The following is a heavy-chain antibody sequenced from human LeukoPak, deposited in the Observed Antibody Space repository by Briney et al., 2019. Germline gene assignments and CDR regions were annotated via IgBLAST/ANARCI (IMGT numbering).Heavy chain of an antibody. CDR1: GFTFSAFS. CDR2: ISSSSSDI. V-gene: IGHV3-21*01. J-gene: IGHJ4*02. Sequence: AGGSLRLSCAASGFTFSAFSMNWVRQAPGKGLEWVSAISSSSSDIYCTDSVKGRFTISRDNANNFLYLQVSSLRAEDTAVYYCATGYTSGTRIDYWGQGTLVSVSS. CDR3: ATGYTSGTRIDY. D-gene: IGHD6-19*01.